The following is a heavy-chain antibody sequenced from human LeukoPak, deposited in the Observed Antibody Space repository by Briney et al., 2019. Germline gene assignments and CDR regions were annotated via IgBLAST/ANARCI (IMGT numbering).Heavy chain of an antibody. CDR2: ISGSGGST. Sequence: PGGSLRLSCAASGFIFSNYWMHWVRQAPGKGLEWVSAISGSGGSTYYADSVKGRFTISRDNSKNTLYLQMNSLRAEDTAVYYCAKAGSAATIYFDYWGQGTLVTVSS. J-gene: IGHJ4*02. V-gene: IGHV3-23*01. D-gene: IGHD5-12*01. CDR3: AKAGSAATIYFDY. CDR1: GFIFSNYW.